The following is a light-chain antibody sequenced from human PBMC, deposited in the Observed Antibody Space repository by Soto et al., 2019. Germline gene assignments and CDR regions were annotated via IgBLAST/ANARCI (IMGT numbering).Light chain of an antibody. V-gene: IGKV3D-11*02. J-gene: IGKJ3*01. CDR3: QQQDT. CDR2: DAS. CDR1: QSVSSY. Sequence: EIVLTQSPATLSLSPGERATLSCRASQSVSSYLAWYQQKPGQAPRLLIYDASNRATGIPARFSGSGPGTDFTLTISSREPEDFAVYYCQQQDTFGPGTKVDIK.